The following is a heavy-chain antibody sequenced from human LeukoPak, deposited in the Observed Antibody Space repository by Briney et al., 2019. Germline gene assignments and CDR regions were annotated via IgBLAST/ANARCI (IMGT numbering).Heavy chain of an antibody. CDR2: IKQDGSEK. CDR3: ARGGCSGGSCYSLGNNWFDP. CDR1: GFTVSSYY. J-gene: IGHJ5*02. V-gene: IGHV3-7*01. D-gene: IGHD2-15*01. Sequence: TGGSLRLSCAASGFTVSSYYMSWVRQAPGKGLEWVTNIKQDGSEKYYVDSVKGRFTISRDNAKNSLYLQMNSLRAEDTAVYYCARGGCSGGSCYSLGNNWFDPWGQGTLVTVSS.